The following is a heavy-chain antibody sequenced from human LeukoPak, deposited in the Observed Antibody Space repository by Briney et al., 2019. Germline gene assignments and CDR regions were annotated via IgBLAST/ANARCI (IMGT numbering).Heavy chain of an antibody. J-gene: IGHJ5*02. Sequence: GGSLRLSCAASGFTFSSYAMSWVRQAPGKGLEWVSAISGSGGCTYYADSVKGRFTISRDNSKNTLYLQMNSLRAEDTAVYYCAKEPSSSWQPNWFDPWGQGTLVTVSS. V-gene: IGHV3-23*01. CDR2: ISGSGGCT. CDR3: AKEPSSSWQPNWFDP. CDR1: GFTFSSYA. D-gene: IGHD6-13*01.